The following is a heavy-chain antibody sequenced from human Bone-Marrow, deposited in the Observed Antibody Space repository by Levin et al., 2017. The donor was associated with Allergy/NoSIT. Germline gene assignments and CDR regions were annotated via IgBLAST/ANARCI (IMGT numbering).Heavy chain of an antibody. CDR3: ARRLQYTVWYYYYYMDV. Sequence: SQTLSLTCAVYGGSFSGYYWSWIRQPPGKGLEWIGENNHSGSTNYNPSLKSRVTISVDTSKNQFSLKLSSVTAADTAVYYCARRLQYTVWYYYYYMDVWGKGTTVTVSS. CDR2: NNHSGST. V-gene: IGHV4-34*01. J-gene: IGHJ6*03. CDR1: GGSFSGYY. D-gene: IGHD4-11*01.